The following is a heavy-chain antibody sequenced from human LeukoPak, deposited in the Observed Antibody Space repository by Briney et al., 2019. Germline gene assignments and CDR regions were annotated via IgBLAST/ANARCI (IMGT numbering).Heavy chain of an antibody. V-gene: IGHV4-39*07. CDR1: GGSINNNIHY. CDR3: AVGIVVVPAAITDY. Sequence: SETLFLTCTVSGGSINNNIHYWGWIRQPPGKGLEWIGTIFYSGQTYYSPSLKSRVTISVDTSKNQFSLKLRSVTAADTAVYYCAVGIVVVPAAITDYWGQGTLVTVSS. D-gene: IGHD2-2*01. J-gene: IGHJ4*02. CDR2: IFYSGQT.